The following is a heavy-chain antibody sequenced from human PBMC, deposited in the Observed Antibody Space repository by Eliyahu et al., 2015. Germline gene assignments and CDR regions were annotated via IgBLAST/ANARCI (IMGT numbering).Heavy chain of an antibody. D-gene: IGHD3-22*01. J-gene: IGHJ3*02. CDR1: GYTFTXYX. V-gene: IGHV1-2*02. CDR3: ARGGDSSGYYYLDAFDI. CDR2: INPNSGGT. Sequence: QVQLVQSGAEVKKPGASVKVSCKASGYTFTXYXMHWVRQXPGQGXEWMGWINPNSGGTNYXQKFQGRVTMTRDTSISTAYMELSRLRSDDTAVYYCARGGDSSGYYYLDAFDIWGQGTMVTVSS.